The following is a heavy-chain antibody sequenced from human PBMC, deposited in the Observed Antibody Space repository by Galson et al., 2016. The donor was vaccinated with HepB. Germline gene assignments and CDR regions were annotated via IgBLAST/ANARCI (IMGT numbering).Heavy chain of an antibody. J-gene: IGHJ6*02. CDR3: ARAGPSRILDV. Sequence: SVKVSCKASADTLKNYIVNWVRQAPGQGLEWVGGIIPMFGTVNSAQRFQGRVTISADESTRTVYLDLSRLTYEDTAVYYCARAGPSRILDVWGQGTTVTVSS. CDR1: ADTLKNYI. V-gene: IGHV1-69*13. CDR2: IIPMFGTV. D-gene: IGHD2-15*01.